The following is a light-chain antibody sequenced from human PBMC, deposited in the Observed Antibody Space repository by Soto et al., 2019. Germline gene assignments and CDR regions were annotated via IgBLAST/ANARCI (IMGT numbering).Light chain of an antibody. J-gene: IGLJ1*01. V-gene: IGLV2-14*01. CDR3: GSYTSSNTLV. CDR1: SSDVGAYNY. Sequence: QLVLTQPASVSGSPGQSITISCTGTSSDVGAYNYVSWYQQHPGKAPKLMIYEVSNRPSGISNRFSGSKSGNTASLTISGLQAEDEADYYCGSYTSSNTLVFGTGTKLTVL. CDR2: EVS.